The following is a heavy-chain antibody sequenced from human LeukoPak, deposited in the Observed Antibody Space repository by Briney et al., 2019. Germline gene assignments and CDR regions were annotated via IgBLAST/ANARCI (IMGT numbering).Heavy chain of an antibody. Sequence: GSLRLSCAASGFTFSSYDMSWIGQPPGKGLEWIGYISHSGSTKYNPSLESRVTISIDTSKNQFSLKVRSVTAADTAVYYCARSYGSGSYFDYWGQGTLVTVSS. V-gene: IGHV4-59*01. D-gene: IGHD3-10*01. CDR3: ARSYGSGSYFDY. CDR2: ISHSGST. CDR1: GFTFSSYD. J-gene: IGHJ4*02.